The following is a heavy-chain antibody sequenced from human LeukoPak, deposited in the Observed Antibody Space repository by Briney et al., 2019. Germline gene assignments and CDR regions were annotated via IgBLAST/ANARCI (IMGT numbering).Heavy chain of an antibody. D-gene: IGHD4-11*01. V-gene: IGHV5-51*01. CDR1: GYSFTSYW. CDR3: ARPGRLQYDPFDY. Sequence: GESLKISCKGSGYSFTSYWIGWVRQMPGKGLEWMGIIYPGGSDTRYSPSFQGQVTISADKSISTAYLQWSSLKASDTAMYYCARPGRLQYDPFDYWGQGTLVTVSS. CDR2: IYPGGSDT. J-gene: IGHJ4*02.